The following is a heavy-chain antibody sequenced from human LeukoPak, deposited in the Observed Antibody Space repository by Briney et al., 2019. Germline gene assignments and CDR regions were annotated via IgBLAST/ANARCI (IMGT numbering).Heavy chain of an antibody. CDR1: GYTFTSYD. D-gene: IGHD3-10*01. Sequence: GSVKVSCKASGYTFTSYDINWVRQATGQGLEWMGWMNPNSGNTGYAQKFQGRVTMTRNTSISTAYMELSSLRSEDTAVYYCAKGRLYYYGSGSYKVDPWGQGTLVTVSS. CDR2: MNPNSGNT. CDR3: AKGRLYYYGSGSYKVDP. J-gene: IGHJ5*02. V-gene: IGHV1-8*01.